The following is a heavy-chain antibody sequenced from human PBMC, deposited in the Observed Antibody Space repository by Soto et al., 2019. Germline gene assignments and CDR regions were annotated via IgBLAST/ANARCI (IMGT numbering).Heavy chain of an antibody. Sequence: QVQLVQSGAEVKKPGALVKVSCKASGYTFTSYDINWVRQATGQGLEWMGWMNPNSGNTGYAQKFQGRVTMTRNTSRSTAYMELSSLGSEDTAVYYCARRGYSSSWYYYYYYGMDVWGQGTTVTVSS. V-gene: IGHV1-8*01. J-gene: IGHJ6*02. CDR1: GYTFTSYD. CDR2: MNPNSGNT. D-gene: IGHD6-13*01. CDR3: ARRGYSSSWYYYYYYGMDV.